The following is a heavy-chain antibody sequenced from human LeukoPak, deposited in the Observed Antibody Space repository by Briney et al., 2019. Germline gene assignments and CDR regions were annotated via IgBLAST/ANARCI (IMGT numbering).Heavy chain of an antibody. D-gene: IGHD3-22*01. J-gene: IGHJ4*02. CDR3: ARDRNYYDSSGYGY. CDR2: ISSSGSTI. V-gene: IGHV3-11*01. Sequence: PGGSLRLSCAASGFTFSDYYMSWIRQAPGKGLEWVSYISSSGSTICYADSVKGRFTISRDNAKNSLYLQMNSLRAEDTAVYYCARDRNYYDSSGYGYWGQGTLVTVSS. CDR1: GFTFSDYY.